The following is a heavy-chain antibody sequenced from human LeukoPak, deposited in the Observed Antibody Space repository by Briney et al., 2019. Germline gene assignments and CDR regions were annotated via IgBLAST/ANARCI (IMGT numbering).Heavy chain of an antibody. V-gene: IGHV3-21*01. CDR1: GFTFSSYT. J-gene: IGHJ4*02. CDR3: ATLMVGPTDPHDY. CDR2: ISRSSSHR. D-gene: IGHD1-26*01. Sequence: GRSLRLSCAASGFTFSSYTMNWVRQAPGKGLEWLSSISRSSSHRYYADSVKGRFTISRDNARNSVDLHLKSLRAEDTAVYYCATLMVGPTDPHDYWGQGTQVSVSS.